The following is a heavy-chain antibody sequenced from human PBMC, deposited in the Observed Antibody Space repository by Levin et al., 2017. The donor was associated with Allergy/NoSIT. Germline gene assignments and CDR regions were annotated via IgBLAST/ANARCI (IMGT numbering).Heavy chain of an antibody. Sequence: SETLSLTCTVSGGSISSYYWSWIRQPPGKGLEWIGYIYYSGSTNYNPSLKSRVTISVDTSKNQFSLKLSSVTAADTAVYYCGSAPTLGPSYYYYGMDVWGQGTTVTVSS. CDR1: GGSISSYY. CDR3: GSAPTLGPSYYYYGMDV. D-gene: IGHD7-27*01. V-gene: IGHV4-59*08. CDR2: IYYSGST. J-gene: IGHJ6*02.